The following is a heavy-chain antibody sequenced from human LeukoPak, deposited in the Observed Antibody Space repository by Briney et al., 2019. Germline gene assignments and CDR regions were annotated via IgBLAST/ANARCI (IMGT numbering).Heavy chain of an antibody. J-gene: IGHJ4*02. V-gene: IGHV4-4*07. CDR3: ARGGNSGLPWWHYFDY. CDR1: RGSTSTYY. CDR2: IYTSGRA. Sequence: PSETLSLTCTVSRGSTSTYYWSWIRQPAGKGLEWIGRIYTSGRANNNPSFKSRVTMSVDTSKNQLSLKLSSVTAADTAVYYCARGGNSGLPWWHYFDYWGQGTLVTVSS. D-gene: IGHD4-23*01.